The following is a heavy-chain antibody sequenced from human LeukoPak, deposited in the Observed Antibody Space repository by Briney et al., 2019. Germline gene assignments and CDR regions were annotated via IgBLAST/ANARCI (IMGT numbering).Heavy chain of an antibody. J-gene: IGHJ6*02. D-gene: IGHD5-18*01. CDR3: ARAWDTAMVMGSYGMDV. V-gene: IGHV3-30-3*01. Sequence: PGGSLRLSCAASGFTFSSYAMHWVRQAPGKGLEWVAVISYDGSNKYYADSVKGRFTISRDNSKNTLYLQMNSLRAEDTAVYYCARAWDTAMVMGSYGMDVWGQGTTVTVSS. CDR2: ISYDGSNK. CDR1: GFTFSSYA.